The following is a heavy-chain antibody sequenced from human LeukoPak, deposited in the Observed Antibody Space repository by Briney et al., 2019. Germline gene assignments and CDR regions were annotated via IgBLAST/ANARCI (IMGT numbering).Heavy chain of an antibody. CDR1: VFTFSSYA. CDR2: ISYDGSNK. CDR3: ARSYGDYARFDP. D-gene: IGHD4-17*01. Sequence: PGGSLRLSCAASVFTFSSYAMHWVRQAPGKGLEWVAVISYDGSNKYYADSVKGRFTISRDNSKNTLYLQMNSLRAEDTAVYYCARSYGDYARFDPWGQGTLVTVSS. V-gene: IGHV3-30*04. J-gene: IGHJ5*02.